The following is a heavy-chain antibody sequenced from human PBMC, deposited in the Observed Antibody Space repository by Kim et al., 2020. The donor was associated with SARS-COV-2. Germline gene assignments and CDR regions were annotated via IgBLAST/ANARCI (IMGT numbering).Heavy chain of an antibody. J-gene: IGHJ6*02. CDR2: ISYDGSNK. CDR3: ASQNRITMVRGVQKSYYYGMDV. CDR1: GFTFSSYG. Sequence: GGSLRLSCAASGFTFSSYGMHWVRQAPGKGLEWVAVISYDGSNKYYADSVKGRFTISRDNSKNTLYLQMNSLRAEDTAVYYCASQNRITMVRGVQKSYYYGMDVWGHGNTVTVSS. D-gene: IGHD3-10*01. V-gene: IGHV3-33*05.